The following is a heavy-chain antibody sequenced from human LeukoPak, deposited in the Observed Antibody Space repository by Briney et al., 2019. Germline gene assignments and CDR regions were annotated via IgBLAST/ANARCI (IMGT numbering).Heavy chain of an antibody. CDR3: ARQFRYSYGPFGY. V-gene: IGHV4-39*01. CDR2: IYYSGST. J-gene: IGHJ4*02. CDR1: GGSISSSSYY. Sequence: SETLSLTCTVSGGSISSSSYYWGWIRQPPGKGLEWIGSIYYSGSTYYNPSLKSRVTISVDTSKNQFSLKLSSVTAADTAVYYCARQFRYSYGPFGYWGQGTLVTVSS. D-gene: IGHD5-18*01.